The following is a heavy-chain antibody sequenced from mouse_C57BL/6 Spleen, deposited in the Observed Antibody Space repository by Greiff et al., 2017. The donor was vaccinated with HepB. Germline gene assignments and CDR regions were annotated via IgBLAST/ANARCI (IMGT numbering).Heavy chain of an antibody. V-gene: IGHV1-63*01. CDR3: ARGPFDYYGSSYYFDY. J-gene: IGHJ2*01. D-gene: IGHD1-1*01. CDR1: GYTFTNYW. CDR2: IYPGGGYT. Sequence: QVQLQQSGAELVRPGTSVKMSCKASGYTFTNYWIGWAKQRPGHGLEWIGDIYPGGGYTNYNEKFKGKATLTADKSSSTAYMQFSSLTSEDSAIYYCARGPFDYYGSSYYFDYWGQGTTLTVSS.